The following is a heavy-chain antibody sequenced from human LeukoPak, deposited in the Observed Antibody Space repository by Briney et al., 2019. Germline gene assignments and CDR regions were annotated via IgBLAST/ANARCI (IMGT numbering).Heavy chain of an antibody. D-gene: IGHD2-21*01. CDR2: IYYSGST. J-gene: IGHJ4*02. CDR1: GGSISSSSYY. Sequence: ASETLSLTCTVSGGSISSSSYYWGWIRQPPGKGLEWIGSIYYSGSTYYIPSLKSRVTISVDTSKNQFSLKLSSVTAADTAVYYCARLQSSGLVWSVYWGQGTLVTVSS. CDR3: ARLQSSGLVWSVY. V-gene: IGHV4-39*01.